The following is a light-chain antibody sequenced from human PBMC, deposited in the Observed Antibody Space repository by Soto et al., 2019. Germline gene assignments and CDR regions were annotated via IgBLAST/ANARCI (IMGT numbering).Light chain of an antibody. CDR3: QQRSNWPPIT. CDR2: DAS. J-gene: IGKJ5*01. V-gene: IGKV3-11*01. Sequence: EIVLTQSPATLSLSPGEGAPLXCGASQSVSSYLAWYQQKPGQAPRLLIYDASNRATGIPARFSGSGSGTDFTLTISSLEPEDFAVYYCQQRSNWPPITFGQGTRLEIK. CDR1: QSVSSY.